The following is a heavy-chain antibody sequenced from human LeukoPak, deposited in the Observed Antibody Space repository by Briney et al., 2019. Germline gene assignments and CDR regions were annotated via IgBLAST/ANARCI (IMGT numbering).Heavy chain of an antibody. J-gene: IGHJ4*02. Sequence: ASVKVSCKASGYTFTGYYMHWVRQAPGQGLEWMGWINPNSAGTNYAQKFQGRVTMTRDTSITTAYMELSRLRSDDTAVYYCAKSRRYSYATDFDYWGQGTLVTVSS. V-gene: IGHV1-2*02. CDR2: INPNSAGT. D-gene: IGHD5-18*01. CDR3: AKSRRYSYATDFDY. CDR1: GYTFTGYY.